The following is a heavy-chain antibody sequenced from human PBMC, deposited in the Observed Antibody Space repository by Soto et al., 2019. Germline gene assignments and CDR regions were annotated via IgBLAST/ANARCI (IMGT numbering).Heavy chain of an antibody. D-gene: IGHD5-18*01. Sequence: GGSLRLSCAASGFTFSDYYMSWVRQAPGKGLEWVSYISSSSSHTNYADSVKGRFTISRDNAKNSLYLQMNSLRAEDTAVYYCARVGGYSYGYVSYWGQGTLVTVSS. V-gene: IGHV3-11*06. CDR1: GFTFSDYY. CDR2: ISSSSSHT. CDR3: ARVGGYSYGYVSY. J-gene: IGHJ4*02.